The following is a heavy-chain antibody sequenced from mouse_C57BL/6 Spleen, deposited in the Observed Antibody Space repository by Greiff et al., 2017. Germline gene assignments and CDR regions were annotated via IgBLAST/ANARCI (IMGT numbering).Heavy chain of an antibody. J-gene: IGHJ3*01. CDR2: INYDGSST. D-gene: IGHD2-3*01. V-gene: IGHV5-16*01. Sequence: EVKLMESEGGLVQPGSSMKLSCTASGFTFSDYYMAWVRQVPEKGLEWVANINYDGSSTYYLDSLKSRFIISRDNAKNILYLQMSSLKSEDTATYYCARDDGYYGAYWGQGTLVTVSA. CDR1: GFTFSDYY. CDR3: ARDDGYYGAY.